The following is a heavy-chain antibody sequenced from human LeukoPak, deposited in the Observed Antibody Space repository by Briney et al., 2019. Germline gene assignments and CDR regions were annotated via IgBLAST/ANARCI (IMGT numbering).Heavy chain of an antibody. CDR2: ISSSSSYI. Sequence: GGSLRLSCAASGFTFSSYSMNWVRQAPGKGLEWVSSISSSSSYIYYADSVKGRFTISRDNAKNSLYLQMNSLRAEDTAVYYCARRDGYSTSNPYFQHWGQGTLVTVSS. V-gene: IGHV3-21*01. CDR1: GFTFSSYS. CDR3: ARRDGYSTSNPYFQH. J-gene: IGHJ1*01. D-gene: IGHD6-13*01.